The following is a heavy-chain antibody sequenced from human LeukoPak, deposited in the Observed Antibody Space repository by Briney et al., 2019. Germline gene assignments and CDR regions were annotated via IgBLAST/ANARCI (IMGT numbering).Heavy chain of an antibody. CDR3: ASLGTAAIPKYYYYGMDV. D-gene: IGHD2-2*02. J-gene: IGHJ6*02. V-gene: IGHV4-34*01. CDR1: GGSFSGYY. CDR2: INHSGST. Sequence: SETLSLTCAVYGGSFSGYYWSWIRQPPGKGLEWIGEINHSGSTNYNPSLKSRVTISVDTSKNQFSLKLSSVTAADTAVYYCASLGTAAIPKYYYYGMDVWGQGTTVTASS.